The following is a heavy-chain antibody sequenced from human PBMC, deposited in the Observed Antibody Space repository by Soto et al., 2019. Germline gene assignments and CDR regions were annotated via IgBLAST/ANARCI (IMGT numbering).Heavy chain of an antibody. CDR2: IYYSGST. J-gene: IGHJ5*02. CDR1: GGSISSSSYY. D-gene: IGHD3-10*01. Sequence: PSETLSLTCTVSGGSISSSSYYWGWIRHPPGKGLEWIGSIYYSGSTYYNPSLKSRVTISVDTSKNQFSLKLSSVTAADTAVYYCARQKRITMVRGVIISWFDPWGQGTLVTVSS. V-gene: IGHV4-39*01. CDR3: ARQKRITMVRGVIISWFDP.